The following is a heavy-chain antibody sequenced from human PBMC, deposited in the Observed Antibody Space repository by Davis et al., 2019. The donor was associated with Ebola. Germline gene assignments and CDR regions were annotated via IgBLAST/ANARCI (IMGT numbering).Heavy chain of an antibody. V-gene: IGHV3-30*02. Sequence: PGGSLRLSCAASGFTFSSYGMHWVRQAPGKGLEWVAFIRYDGSNKYYADSVKGRFTISRDNSKNTLYLQMNSLRAEDTAVYYCAKDRGYSGYDSYGMDVWGQGTTVTVSS. CDR1: GFTFSSYG. D-gene: IGHD5-12*01. CDR3: AKDRGYSGYDSYGMDV. CDR2: IRYDGSNK. J-gene: IGHJ6*02.